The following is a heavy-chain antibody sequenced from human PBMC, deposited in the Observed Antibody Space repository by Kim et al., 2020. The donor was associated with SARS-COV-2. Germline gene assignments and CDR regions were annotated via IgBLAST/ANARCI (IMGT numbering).Heavy chain of an antibody. CDR1: GDSVSSNSAA. J-gene: IGHJ4*02. CDR2: TYYRSKWSY. D-gene: IGHD6-6*01. Sequence: SQTLSLTCVISGDSVSSNSAAWNWIRQSPSRGLEWLGRTYYRSKWSYDYAVSVKSRISITADTSRNQFSLQLNSVTPGDTAVYYCVRAFGSSYDSWGQGTLVTVSS. CDR3: VRAFGSSYDS. V-gene: IGHV6-1*01.